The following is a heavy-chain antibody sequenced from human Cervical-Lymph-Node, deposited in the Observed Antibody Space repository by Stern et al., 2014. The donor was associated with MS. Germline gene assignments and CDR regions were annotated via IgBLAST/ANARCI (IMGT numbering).Heavy chain of an antibody. CDR3: ARDIRGSYRASRFDP. D-gene: IGHD1-26*01. Sequence: VQLVESGAEVKKPGASVKVSCKASGYTFTSYGISWARQAPGQGLEWMGWISAYKGNTNYAQKLQGRVTMTTDTSTSTAYMELRSLRSDDTAVYYCARDIRGSYRASRFDPWGQGTLVTVSS. CDR1: GYTFTSYG. V-gene: IGHV1-18*04. CDR2: ISAYKGNT. J-gene: IGHJ5*02.